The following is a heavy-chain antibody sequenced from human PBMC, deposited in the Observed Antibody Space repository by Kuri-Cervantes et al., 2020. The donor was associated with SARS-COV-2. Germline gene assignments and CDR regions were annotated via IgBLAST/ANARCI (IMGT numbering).Heavy chain of an antibody. J-gene: IGHJ6*03. D-gene: IGHD1-26*01. CDR2: ISSTSTYI. Sequence: GESLKISCTASGFTFSSYSMNWVRQAPGKGLEWVSAISSTSTYINYVDSVKGRFTISRDDAKNSLYLQMSSLRAEDTAVYYCAKALEGGATSLYYYYYYMDVWGKGTTVTVSS. V-gene: IGHV3-21*01. CDR3: AKALEGGATSLYYYYYYMDV. CDR1: GFTFSSYS.